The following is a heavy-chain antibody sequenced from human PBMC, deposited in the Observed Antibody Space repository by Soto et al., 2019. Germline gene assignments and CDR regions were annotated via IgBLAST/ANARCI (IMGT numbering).Heavy chain of an antibody. CDR3: AKDLSTVREPYYYGMDV. V-gene: IGHV3-30*18. CDR1: GFTFSSYG. CDR2: ISYDGSNK. D-gene: IGHD3-10*01. J-gene: IGHJ6*02. Sequence: GGSLRLSCATSGFTFSSYGMHWVRQAPGKGLEWVAVISYDGSNKYYADSVKGRFTISRDNSKNTMYLQMNSLRAEDTVVYYCAKDLSTVREPYYYGMDVWGQGTTVTVSS.